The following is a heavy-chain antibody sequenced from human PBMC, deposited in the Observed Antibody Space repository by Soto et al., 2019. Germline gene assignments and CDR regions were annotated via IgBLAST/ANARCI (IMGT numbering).Heavy chain of an antibody. CDR1: GFTFSSYA. D-gene: IGHD2-2*01. V-gene: IGHV3-23*01. J-gene: IGHJ5*02. Sequence: GGSLRLSCAASGFTFSSYAMSWVRQAPGKGLEWVSAISGSGGSTYYADSVKCRFTISRDNSKNTLYLQMNSLRAEDTAVYYYANRRTRVVSAAINVCPWGQGTLVTVSS. CDR3: ANRRTRVVSAAINVCP. CDR2: ISGSGGST.